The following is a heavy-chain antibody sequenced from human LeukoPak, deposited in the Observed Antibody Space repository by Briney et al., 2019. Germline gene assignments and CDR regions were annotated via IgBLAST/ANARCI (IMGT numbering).Heavy chain of an antibody. J-gene: IGHJ6*02. Sequence: GGSLRLSCAASGFTVSSNYMSWVRQAPGKGLEWVSVIYSGGSTYYADSVKGRFTISRDNSKNTLYLLMNSLRAEDTAVYYCARDRNYYGMDVWGQGTTVTVSS. CDR3: ARDRNYYGMDV. V-gene: IGHV3-66*01. CDR1: GFTVSSNY. CDR2: IYSGGST.